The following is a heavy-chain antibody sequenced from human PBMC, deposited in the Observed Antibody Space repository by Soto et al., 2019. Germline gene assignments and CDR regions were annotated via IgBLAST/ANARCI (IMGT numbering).Heavy chain of an antibody. CDR3: ATSLELPLGADI. J-gene: IGHJ6*02. V-gene: IGHV1-24*01. CDR1: GYSLTELS. CDR2: FDPEDGQT. Sequence: GASVKVSCKVSGYSLTELSIHWVRQAPEKGLEWMGSFDPEDGQTINKQKFQDRVTMTGDTSSDTGYMELSNLRSEDAAIYYCATSLELPLGADIWGQGTTVTVSS. D-gene: IGHD1-7*01.